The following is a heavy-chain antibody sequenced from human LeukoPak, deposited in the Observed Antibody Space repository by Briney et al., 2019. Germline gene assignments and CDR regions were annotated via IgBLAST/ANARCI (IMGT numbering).Heavy chain of an antibody. CDR1: GFTGSGFTFSNYA. J-gene: IGHJ4*02. CDR2: ISGSGGST. CDR3: AKDGTYGSGSLYFFDS. Sequence: GGSLRLSCAGSGFTGSGFTFSNYAMSWVRQAPGKGLEWVSAISGSGGSTYYADSVKGRFTISRDNSKNTLYLQMNSLRAEDTAVYYCAKDGTYGSGSLYFFDSWGQGTLVTVSS. D-gene: IGHD3-10*01. V-gene: IGHV3-23*01.